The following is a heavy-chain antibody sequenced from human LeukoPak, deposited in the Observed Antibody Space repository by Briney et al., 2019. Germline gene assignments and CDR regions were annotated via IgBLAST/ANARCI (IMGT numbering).Heavy chain of an antibody. Sequence: PGGSLRLSCAASGFTFSSYGMHWVRQAPGKGLEWVAVISYDGSNKYYADSVKGRFTISRGNSKNTLYLQMNSLRAEDTAVYYCAKDCREWGQGTLVTVSS. V-gene: IGHV3-30*18. D-gene: IGHD1-26*01. CDR3: AKDCRE. CDR1: GFTFSSYG. CDR2: ISYDGSNK. J-gene: IGHJ4*02.